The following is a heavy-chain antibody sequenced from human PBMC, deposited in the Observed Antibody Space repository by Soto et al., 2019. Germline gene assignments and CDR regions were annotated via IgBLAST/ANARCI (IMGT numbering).Heavy chain of an antibody. V-gene: IGHV4-61*01. Sequence: PSETLSLTCSVSGGSVSDKTHYWSWIRQPPGKRLEWIGYVYYSGTTNYNPSLKSRVTTSVDLSKNRFSLRLSSVTTADTALYYCARTTAVPNTLRSRYFFDYWGQGTLVTVSS. CDR1: GGSVSDKTHY. D-gene: IGHD4-17*01. CDR3: ARTTAVPNTLRSRYFFDY. J-gene: IGHJ4*02. CDR2: VYYSGTT.